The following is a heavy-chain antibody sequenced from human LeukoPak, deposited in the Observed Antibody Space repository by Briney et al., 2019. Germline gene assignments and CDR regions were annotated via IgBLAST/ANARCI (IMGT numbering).Heavy chain of an antibody. CDR2: IYSGGNT. J-gene: IGHJ4*02. Sequence: GGSLRLSCAASGFTASNNYMSWVRQAPGKGLEWVSVIYSGGNTYFADSVKGRFAISRDYSRNTVYLQMNSLRAEDTAVYYCVKDHSSDILTGYCDYWGQGTLVTVSS. CDR3: VKDHSSDILTGYCDY. V-gene: IGHV3-53*05. CDR1: GFTASNNY. D-gene: IGHD3-9*01.